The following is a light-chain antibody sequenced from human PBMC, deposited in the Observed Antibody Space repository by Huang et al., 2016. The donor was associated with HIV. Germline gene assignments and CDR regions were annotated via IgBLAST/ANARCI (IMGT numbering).Light chain of an antibody. V-gene: IGKV3-15*01. Sequence: EIMMTQSPATLSVSPGDSATLSCRASQSVSSNLAWYQQRPGQAPRLLLYGASTRATGIPARVSGSGSGTEFTLTISGLQSEDFAVYYCQQYNNWPPYTFGQGTKLEIK. J-gene: IGKJ2*01. CDR1: QSVSSN. CDR3: QQYNNWPPYT. CDR2: GAS.